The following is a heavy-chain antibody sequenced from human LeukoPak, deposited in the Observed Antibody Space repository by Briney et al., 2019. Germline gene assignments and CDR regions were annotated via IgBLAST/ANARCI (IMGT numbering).Heavy chain of an antibody. D-gene: IGHD6-19*01. V-gene: IGHV3-9*03. CDR1: GFTFDDYA. CDR3: AQSSPGYSSGWLQH. CDR2: ISWNSGRI. Sequence: GRSLRLXCAASGFTFDDYAMHWGRQAPGKGLEWVSGISWNSGRIDYADSVKGRFTISRDNAKKSLYLQMNSLRAEDMALYYCAQSSPGYSSGWLQHWGQGTLVTVSS. J-gene: IGHJ1*01.